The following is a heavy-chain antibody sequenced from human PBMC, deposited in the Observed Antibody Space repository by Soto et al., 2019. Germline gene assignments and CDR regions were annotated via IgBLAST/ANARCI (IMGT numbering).Heavy chain of an antibody. CDR2: ISGSGGST. J-gene: IGHJ6*02. CDR3: TKDNGRSNSNYYYYYGMDV. CDR1: GFTFSSYA. V-gene: IGHV3-23*01. Sequence: PGGSLRLSCAASGFTFSSYAMSWVRQAPGKGLEWVSAISGSGGSTYYADSVKGRFTISRDNSKNTLYLQMNSLRAEDTAVYYCTKDNGRSNSNYYYYYGMDVWGQGTTVTVSS.